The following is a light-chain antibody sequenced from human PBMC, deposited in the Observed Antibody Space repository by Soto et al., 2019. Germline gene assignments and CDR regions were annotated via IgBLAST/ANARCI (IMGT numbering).Light chain of an antibody. V-gene: IGKV1-9*01. CDR1: QAVPNN. Sequence: DIHLTQSPSFLSASVGDRVTITCRPSQAVPNNMAWYQQKPGKPPKLLIYEESTLHSGVPSRFSGRKSGTQFTLTIDSLQPEDCATYYCQQVKTYPRTLVGGSKV. J-gene: IGKJ4*01. CDR2: EES. CDR3: QQVKTYPRT.